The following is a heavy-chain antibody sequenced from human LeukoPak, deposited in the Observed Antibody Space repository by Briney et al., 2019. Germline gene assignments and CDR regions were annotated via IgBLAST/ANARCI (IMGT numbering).Heavy chain of an antibody. V-gene: IGHV3-30*02. CDR3: AKDQFYDSSGVFDY. D-gene: IGHD3-22*01. CDR2: IRYDGSNK. Sequence: GGSLRLSCAASGFTFSSYGMHWVRQAPGKGLEWVAFIRYDGSNKYYADSVKGRFTISRDNSKNTLYLQMNSLRAEDTAVYYCAKDQFYDSSGVFDYWGQGTLVTVSS. J-gene: IGHJ4*02. CDR1: GFTFSSYG.